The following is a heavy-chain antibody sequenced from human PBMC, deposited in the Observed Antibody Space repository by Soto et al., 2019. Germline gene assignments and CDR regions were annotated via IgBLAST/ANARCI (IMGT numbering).Heavy chain of an antibody. Sequence: ASVKVSCKASGYTFTSYSMHWVRQAPGQGLEWMGIINPSSGRTSYAQNFQGRVTMTSDASTSIVYMEMSSLKSEDTAVYYCARDHNFGFILYAMDVWGQGTTVTVSS. CDR3: ARDHNFGFILYAMDV. CDR2: INPSSGRT. V-gene: IGHV1-46*01. J-gene: IGHJ6*02. CDR1: GYTFTSYS. D-gene: IGHD2-15*01.